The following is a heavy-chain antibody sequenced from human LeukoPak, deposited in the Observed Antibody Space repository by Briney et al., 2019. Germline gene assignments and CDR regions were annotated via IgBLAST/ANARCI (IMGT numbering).Heavy chain of an antibody. D-gene: IGHD5-12*01. CDR2: INHSGSA. CDR1: GGSLSGYY. Sequence: SETLSLTCAVYGGSLSGYYWGWIRQPPGKGLEWIAEINHSGSAKYNPSLKSRVTMSVDTSTIQFSLKLNSVTAADTAVYYCASRGIVATDFWYWGQGTLVTVSS. CDR3: ASRGIVATDFWY. J-gene: IGHJ4*02. V-gene: IGHV4-34*01.